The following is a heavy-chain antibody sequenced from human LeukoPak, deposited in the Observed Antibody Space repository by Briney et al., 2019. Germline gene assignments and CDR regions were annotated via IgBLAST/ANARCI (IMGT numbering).Heavy chain of an antibody. V-gene: IGHV3-30*03. J-gene: IGHJ4*02. D-gene: IGHD6-13*01. CDR3: TRSIAAAGTDY. Sequence: GGSLRLSCAASGFTFSSYGMHWVRQAPGKGLEWVAVISYDGSNKYYADSVKGRFTISRDNSKNTLYLQMNSLRAEDTAVYYCTRSIAAAGTDYWGQGTLVTVSS. CDR2: ISYDGSNK. CDR1: GFTFSSYG.